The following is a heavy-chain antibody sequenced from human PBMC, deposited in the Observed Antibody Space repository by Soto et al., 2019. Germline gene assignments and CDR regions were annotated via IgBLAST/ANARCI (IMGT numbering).Heavy chain of an antibody. CDR3: AKDRLAGGFDY. V-gene: IGHV3-23*01. J-gene: IGHJ4*02. Sequence: GGSLRLSCAASGFTFSNYAVSWVRQAPGKGLEWASLVSATAGTTYYTDSVKGRFTISRDTRNTVYLQMNSLRADDTAVYYCAKDRLAGGFDYWGQGTLVTVSS. CDR1: GFTFSNYA. D-gene: IGHD3-16*01. CDR2: VSATAGTT.